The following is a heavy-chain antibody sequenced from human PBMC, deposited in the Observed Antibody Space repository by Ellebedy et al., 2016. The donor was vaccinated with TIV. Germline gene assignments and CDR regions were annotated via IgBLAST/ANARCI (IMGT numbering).Heavy chain of an antibody. CDR3: ARGGRRGSPRAHFNY. J-gene: IGHJ4*02. D-gene: IGHD1-26*01. CDR1: GGSISSYY. CDR2: IYYSGST. V-gene: IGHV4-59*12. Sequence: SETLSLTCTVSGGSISSYYWSWIRQPPGKGLEWIGYIYYSGSTNYNPSLKSRVTISVDTSKNQFPLKLSSVTAADTAVYYWARGGRRGSPRAHFNYWGQGTLVTVSS.